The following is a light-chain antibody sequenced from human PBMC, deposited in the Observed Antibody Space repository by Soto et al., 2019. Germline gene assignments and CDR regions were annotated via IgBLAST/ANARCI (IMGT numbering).Light chain of an antibody. CDR1: SSDVGGYNY. V-gene: IGLV2-11*01. CDR2: DVS. Sequence: QSVLTQPRSVSGSPGQSVTISCTGTSSDVGGYNYVSWYQQHPGKAPKVMIYDVSKRPSGVPDRFSGSKFGNTASLTISGLQAEDEADYYCCSYAGRYTYVFGTGTKLTVL. CDR3: CSYAGRYTYV. J-gene: IGLJ1*01.